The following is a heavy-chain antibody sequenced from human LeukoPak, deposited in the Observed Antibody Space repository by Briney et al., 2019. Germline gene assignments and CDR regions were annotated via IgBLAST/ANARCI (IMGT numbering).Heavy chain of an antibody. CDR1: GGSFGGYY. J-gene: IGHJ4*02. V-gene: IGHV4-34*01. Sequence: SETLSLTCAVYGGSFGGYYWSWIRQPPGKGLEWIGEINHSGSTNYNPSLKSRVTISVDTSKNQFSLKLSSVTAADTAVYYCASSKVWQWPVDYWGQGTLVTVSS. D-gene: IGHD6-19*01. CDR2: INHSGST. CDR3: ASSKVWQWPVDY.